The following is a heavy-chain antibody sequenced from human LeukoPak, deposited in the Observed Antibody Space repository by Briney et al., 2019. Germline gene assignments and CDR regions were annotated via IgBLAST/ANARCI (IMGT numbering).Heavy chain of an antibody. CDR2: ISGSGGST. Sequence: ETLSLTCAVSGGSISSSNWWSWVRQAPGKGLEWVSAISGSGGSTYYADSVKGRFTISRDNSKNTLYLQMNSLRAEDTAVYYCAKASYGDYGDYYYYMDVWGKGTTVTISS. D-gene: IGHD4-17*01. J-gene: IGHJ6*03. CDR1: GGSISSSN. CDR3: AKASYGDYGDYYYYMDV. V-gene: IGHV3-23*01.